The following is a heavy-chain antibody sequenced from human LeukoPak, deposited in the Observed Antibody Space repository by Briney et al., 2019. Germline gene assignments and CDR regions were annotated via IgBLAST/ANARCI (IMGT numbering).Heavy chain of an antibody. Sequence: ASVKVSCKASGYTFTSYDINWVRQATGQGLEWMGWMNPNSGNTGYAQKFQGRVTMTRNTSISTAYMELSSLGSEDTAVYYCARGRMGRVPAAVRFDPWGQGTLVTVSS. CDR1: GYTFTSYD. CDR3: ARGRMGRVPAAVRFDP. D-gene: IGHD2-2*01. J-gene: IGHJ5*02. V-gene: IGHV1-8*01. CDR2: MNPNSGNT.